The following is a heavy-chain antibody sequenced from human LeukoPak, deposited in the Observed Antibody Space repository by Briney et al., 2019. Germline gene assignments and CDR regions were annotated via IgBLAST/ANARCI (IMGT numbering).Heavy chain of an antibody. J-gene: IGHJ4*02. V-gene: IGHV3-21*01. Sequence: GGSLRLSCAASGFTFSSYSMNWVRQAPGKGLEWVSSISSSSSYIYYADSVKGRFTISRDNAKNSLYLQMNSLRAEDTAVYYCARQAGYYYDSSGYTDYWGQGTLVTVSS. CDR3: ARQAGYYYDSSGYTDY. D-gene: IGHD3-22*01. CDR2: ISSSSSYI. CDR1: GFTFSSYS.